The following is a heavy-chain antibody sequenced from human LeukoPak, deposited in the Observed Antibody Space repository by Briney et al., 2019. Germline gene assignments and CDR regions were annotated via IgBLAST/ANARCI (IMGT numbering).Heavy chain of an antibody. V-gene: IGHV4-34*01. Sequence: SETLSLTCAVYGGSFSGYYWSWIRQPPGKGLEWIGEINHSGSTNYNPSLKSRVTISVDTSKDQFSLKLSSVTVADTAVYYCAREAPKGYSSSSGWFDPWGQGTLVTVSS. D-gene: IGHD6-6*01. CDR1: GGSFSGYY. J-gene: IGHJ5*02. CDR3: AREAPKGYSSSSGWFDP. CDR2: INHSGST.